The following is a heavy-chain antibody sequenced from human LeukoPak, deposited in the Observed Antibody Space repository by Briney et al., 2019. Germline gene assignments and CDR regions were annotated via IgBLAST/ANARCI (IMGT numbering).Heavy chain of an antibody. CDR2: IRKDGSLQ. CDR3: TRVSGGYDMSDY. D-gene: IGHD3-9*01. CDR1: GFTFSSVW. V-gene: IGHV3-7*03. Sequence: GGSLRLSCAASGFTFSSVWMSWVRQAPGKGLEGVANIRKDGSLQYYVDSVEGRFTISRDNAKNSLYLQMNTLRADDTAVYYCTRVSGGYDMSDYWGQGTLVTVSS. J-gene: IGHJ4*02.